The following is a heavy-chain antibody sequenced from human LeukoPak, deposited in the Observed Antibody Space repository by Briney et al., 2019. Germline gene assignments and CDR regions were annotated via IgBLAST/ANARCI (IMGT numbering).Heavy chain of an antibody. J-gene: IGHJ2*01. V-gene: IGHV3-48*04. D-gene: IGHD6-6*01. CDR1: GFTFSSYS. CDR2: ISSSSSPI. CDR3: ARDQYSSFNWYFDL. Sequence: PGGSLRLSCAASGFTFSSYSMNWVRQAPGKGLEWVSYISSSSSPIYFADSVKGRFTISRDNAKNSLYLRMSSLRAEDTAVYYCARDQYSSFNWYFDLWGRGTLVTVSS.